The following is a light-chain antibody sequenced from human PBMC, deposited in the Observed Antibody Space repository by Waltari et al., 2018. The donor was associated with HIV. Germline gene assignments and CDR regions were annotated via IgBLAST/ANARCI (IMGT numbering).Light chain of an antibody. J-gene: IGLJ1*01. Sequence: QSALTQPASVSGSPGQSITLSCTGTSSDVGGYNSVSWYQQHPGKAPKLMIYDVSNRPSGVSNRFSGSKSGNTASLTISGLQAEDEADYYCSSYTSSSTLGVFGTGTKVTVL. CDR3: SSYTSSSTLGV. CDR2: DVS. CDR1: SSDVGGYNS. V-gene: IGLV2-14*03.